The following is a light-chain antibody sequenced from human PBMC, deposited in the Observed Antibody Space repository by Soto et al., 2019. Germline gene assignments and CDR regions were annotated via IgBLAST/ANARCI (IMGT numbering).Light chain of an antibody. J-gene: IGLJ3*02. Sequence: QSALTQPASVSGSPGQSITISCTGTSSDAVSWYQVHPDNAPKLLIYGVSNRPSGVSSRFSGSKSGNTASLTISGLQAEDEADYYCSTYTNRITWLFGGGTKLTVL. CDR3: STYTNRITWL. CDR2: GVS. V-gene: IGLV2-14*01. CDR1: SSDA.